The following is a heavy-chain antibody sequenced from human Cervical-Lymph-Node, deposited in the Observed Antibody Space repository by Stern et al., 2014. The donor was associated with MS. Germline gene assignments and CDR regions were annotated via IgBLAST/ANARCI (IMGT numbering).Heavy chain of an antibody. J-gene: IGHJ3*02. D-gene: IGHD6-13*01. Sequence: VQLEESGPGLVKPSETLSLTCTVSGGSISSYYWSWIRQPPGKGLEWIGYIYYSGSTNYNPSLKSRVTISVDTSKNQFSLKLSSVTAADTAVYYCARVGRQLAYAFDIWGQGTMVTVSS. CDR2: IYYSGST. V-gene: IGHV4-59*01. CDR3: ARVGRQLAYAFDI. CDR1: GGSISSYY.